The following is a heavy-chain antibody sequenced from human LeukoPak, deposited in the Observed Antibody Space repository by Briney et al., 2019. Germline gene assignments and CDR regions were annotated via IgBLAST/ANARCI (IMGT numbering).Heavy chain of an antibody. D-gene: IGHD3-16*01. J-gene: IGHJ4*02. CDR3: ARPSGPRFGYYFDY. Sequence: PGRSLRLSCAASGFTFSSYAMHWVRQAPGKGLEWVAVISYDGSNKYYADSVKGRFTISRDNSKNTLYLQMNSLRAEDTAVYYCARPSGPRFGYYFDYWGQGTLVTVSS. CDR2: ISYDGSNK. V-gene: IGHV3-30*04. CDR1: GFTFSSYA.